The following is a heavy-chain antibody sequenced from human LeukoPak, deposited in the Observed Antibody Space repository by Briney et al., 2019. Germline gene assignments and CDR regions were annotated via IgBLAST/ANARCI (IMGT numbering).Heavy chain of an antibody. CDR2: IYYSGST. D-gene: IGHD1-26*01. V-gene: IGHV4-39*01. CDR1: GGSISSSSYY. Sequence: SETLSLTCTVSGGSISSSSYYWGWIRQPPGKGLAWIGSIYYSGSTYYNPSLKSRVTISVDTSKNQFSLKLSSVTAADTAVYYCARHRGGSYRDGMDVWGQGTTVTVSS. CDR3: ARHRGGSYRDGMDV. J-gene: IGHJ6*02.